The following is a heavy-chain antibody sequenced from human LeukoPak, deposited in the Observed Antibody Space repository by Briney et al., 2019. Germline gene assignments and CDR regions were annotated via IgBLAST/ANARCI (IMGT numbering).Heavy chain of an antibody. V-gene: IGHV4-59*01. CDR1: DGSISGNY. CDR3: ARTRSSRTCDY. J-gene: IGHJ4*02. D-gene: IGHD2-2*01. CDR2: IYYSGST. Sequence: SETLFLTCTVSDGSISGNYWSWIRQPPGKGLEWIGYIYYSGSTNYSPSLKSRVTISVDVSKNQFSLKLNSVTAADTAVYYCARTRSSRTCDYWGQGTLVTVSS.